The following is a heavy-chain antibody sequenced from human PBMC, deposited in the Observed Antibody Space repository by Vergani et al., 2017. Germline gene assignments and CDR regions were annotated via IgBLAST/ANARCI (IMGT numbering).Heavy chain of an antibody. D-gene: IGHD6-6*01. CDR1: GFTFSSYA. CDR2: ISYDGSNK. J-gene: IGHJ1*01. CDR3: ARDRGGIAARPFRSSYFQH. Sequence: QVQLVESGGGVVQPGRSLRLSCAASGFTFSSYAMHWVRQAPGKGLEWVAVISYDGSNKYYADSVKGRFTIPRDNSKNTLYLQMNSLRAEDTAVYYCARDRGGIAARPFRSSYFQHWGQGTLVTVSS. V-gene: IGHV3-30*04.